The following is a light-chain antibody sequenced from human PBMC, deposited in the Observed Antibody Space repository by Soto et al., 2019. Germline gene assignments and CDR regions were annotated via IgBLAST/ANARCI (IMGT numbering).Light chain of an antibody. Sequence: QSALTQPASVSGSTGQSITISCTGSSSDVGGYNYVSWYQQHPGKAPKLMIYDVSNRPSGVSNRFSGSKSGNTASLTISGLQAEDAADYYCSSYTSSSTLVFGTGTKLTV. J-gene: IGLJ1*01. CDR2: DVS. CDR1: SSDVGGYNY. V-gene: IGLV2-14*01. CDR3: SSYTSSSTLV.